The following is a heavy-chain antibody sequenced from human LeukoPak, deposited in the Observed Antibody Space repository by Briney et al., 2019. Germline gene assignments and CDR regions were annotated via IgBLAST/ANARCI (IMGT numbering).Heavy chain of an antibody. CDR1: GGSISSYY. J-gene: IGHJ3*02. D-gene: IGHD5-24*01. CDR2: IYYSGST. CDR3: ARDVRWLQFGYQDAFDI. V-gene: IGHV4-59*01. Sequence: SETLSLTCTVSGGSISSYYWSWIRQPPGKGLEWIGYIYYSGSTNYNPSLKSRVTISVDTSKNQFSLKLSSVTAADTAVYYCARDVRWLQFGYQDAFDIWGQGTMVTVSS.